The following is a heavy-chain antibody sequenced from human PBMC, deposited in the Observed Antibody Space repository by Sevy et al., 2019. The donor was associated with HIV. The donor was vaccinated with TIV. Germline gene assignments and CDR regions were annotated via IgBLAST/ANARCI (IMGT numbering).Heavy chain of an antibody. Sequence: GESLKISCTGSGYTFSNYWIAWVRQMPGKGLEWLGTIYPGDSNTRYNPSFQGQVTMSVDKSITTAYLQWSSLKASDTAIYYCARHTRDSFDTSGYSSKIDYWGQGTLVTVSS. J-gene: IGHJ4*02. D-gene: IGHD3-22*01. CDR1: GYTFSNYW. CDR2: IYPGDSNT. CDR3: ARHTRDSFDTSGYSSKIDY. V-gene: IGHV5-51*01.